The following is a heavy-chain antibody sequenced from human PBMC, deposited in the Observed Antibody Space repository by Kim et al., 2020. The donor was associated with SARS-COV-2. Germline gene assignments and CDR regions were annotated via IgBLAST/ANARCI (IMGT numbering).Heavy chain of an antibody. J-gene: IGHJ3*02. D-gene: IGHD3-3*01. Sequence: SETLSLTCAVYGVSFSGYYWSWIRQPPGKGLEWIGEINHSGSTNYNPSLKSRVTISVDTSKNQFSLKLSSVTAADTAVYYCARGEAIFGVVKGGDFDIWGQGTMVTVSS. CDR1: GVSFSGYY. V-gene: IGHV4-34*01. CDR2: INHSGST. CDR3: ARGEAIFGVVKGGDFDI.